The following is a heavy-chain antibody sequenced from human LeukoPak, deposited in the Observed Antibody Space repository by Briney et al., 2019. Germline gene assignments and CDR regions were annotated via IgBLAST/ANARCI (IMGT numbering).Heavy chain of an antibody. CDR3: AREGGFYRPLDY. J-gene: IGHJ4*02. CDR1: GGSVINTNW. Sequence: SETLSLTCGVSGGSVINTNWWTWVRQPPGKGLEWIGEVHRDGRTNSNPSLESRLTMSVDVSDRQVSLKLTSVTAADTAVYYCAREGGFYRPLDYSGQGTLVTVSS. V-gene: IGHV4-4*02. D-gene: IGHD3-3*01. CDR2: VHRDGRT.